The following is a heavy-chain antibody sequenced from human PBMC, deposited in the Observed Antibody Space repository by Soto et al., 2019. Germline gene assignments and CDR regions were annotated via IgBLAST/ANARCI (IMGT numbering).Heavy chain of an antibody. J-gene: IGHJ5*02. D-gene: IGHD3-10*01. CDR2: IYTSGST. Sequence: SETLSLTCTVSGGSISSYYWSWIRQPAGKGLEWIGRIYTSGSTNYNPSLKSRVTMSVETSKNQFYLKLSSVLDADTAVYYCARHLQFYQVSGNCFDPWGQGTLVTVSS. V-gene: IGHV4-4*07. CDR1: GGSISSYY. CDR3: ARHLQFYQVSGNCFDP.